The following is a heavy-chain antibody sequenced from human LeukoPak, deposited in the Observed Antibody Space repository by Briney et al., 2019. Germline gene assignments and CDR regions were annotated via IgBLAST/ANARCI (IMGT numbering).Heavy chain of an antibody. CDR1: GGTFSNYA. D-gene: IGHD2-15*01. V-gene: IGHV1-69*05. Sequence: VKFSCKSSGGTFSNYASSWVRQAPGQGLEWMGRIFPIYGTANYAHKFHARVTMTRDTSISTAYLELTTLRSDDTAVYYCARGPPPYCSGDSCYSFLYFHHWGQGTLVTVSS. CDR2: IFPIYGTA. J-gene: IGHJ1*01. CDR3: ARGPPPYCSGDSCYSFLYFHH.